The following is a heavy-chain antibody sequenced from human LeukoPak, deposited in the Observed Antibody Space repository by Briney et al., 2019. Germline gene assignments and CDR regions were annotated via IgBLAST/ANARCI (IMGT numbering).Heavy chain of an antibody. J-gene: IGHJ3*02. D-gene: IGHD3-22*01. CDR2: ISGSGGST. V-gene: IGHV3-23*01. Sequence: GGSLRLSCAASGFTFSSYAMSWVRQAPGKGLEWVSAISGSGGSTYYADSVKGRFTISRDNSKNTLYLQVNSLRAEDTAVYYCANAHYYDSSGYYVIWGQGTMVTVSS. CDR1: GFTFSSYA. CDR3: ANAHYYDSSGYYVI.